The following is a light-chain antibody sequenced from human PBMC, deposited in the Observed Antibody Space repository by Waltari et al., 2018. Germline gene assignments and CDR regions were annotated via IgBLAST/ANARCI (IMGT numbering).Light chain of an antibody. Sequence: DIHMPQSPASLSASVGVRVTITCRASQSINIYFNWYQQKPGKAPKLLIYAASRLQSGVPSRFSGSGSGTDFTLTISSLQPEDFATYYCQQSYSTLWTFGQGTKVEIK. CDR2: AAS. J-gene: IGKJ1*01. CDR3: QQSYSTLWT. CDR1: QSINIY. V-gene: IGKV1-39*01.